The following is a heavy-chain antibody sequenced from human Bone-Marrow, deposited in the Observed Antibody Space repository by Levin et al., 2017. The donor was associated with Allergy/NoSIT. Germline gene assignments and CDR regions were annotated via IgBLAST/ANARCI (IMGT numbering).Heavy chain of an antibody. J-gene: IGHJ6*02. CDR2: ISGSTGIT. D-gene: IGHD4-11*01. CDR3: VRFVSTVTFQYKGLDV. V-gene: IGHV3-48*01. CDR1: GFTFSSYS. Sequence: QSGGSLRLSCAASGFTFSSYSMNWVRQAPGKGLEWISYISGSTGITYYSDSVKGRFTISRDNAKNSLHLQMNSLRAEDTALYYCVRFVSTVTFQYKGLDVWGQGTTVTVSS.